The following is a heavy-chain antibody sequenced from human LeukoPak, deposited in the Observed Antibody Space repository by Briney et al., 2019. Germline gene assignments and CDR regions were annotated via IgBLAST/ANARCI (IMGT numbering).Heavy chain of an antibody. CDR1: GFTFSSYW. J-gene: IGHJ4*02. CDR2: IKQDGSEK. D-gene: IGHD2-15*01. Sequence: GGSLRLSCAASGFTFSSYWMSWVRQAPGKGLEWVANIKQDGSEKYYVDSVKGRFTISRDNAKNSLYLQMNSLRAEDTAVYYCARDLLSAATDYWGQGTLVTVSP. CDR3: ARDLLSAATDY. V-gene: IGHV3-7*01.